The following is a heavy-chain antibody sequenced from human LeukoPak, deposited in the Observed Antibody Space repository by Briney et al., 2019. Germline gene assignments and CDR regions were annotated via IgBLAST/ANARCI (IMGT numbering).Heavy chain of an antibody. CDR1: GYTFTGYY. J-gene: IGHJ4*02. CDR2: INPNSGGT. Sequence: GASVKVSCKASGYTFTGYYMHWVRQAPGQGLEWMGRINPNSGGTNYVQKFQGRVTMTRDTSISTAYMELSRLRSDDTAVYYCARGTYDSSGNDNWGQGTLVTVSS. V-gene: IGHV1-2*06. CDR3: ARGTYDSSGNDN. D-gene: IGHD3-22*01.